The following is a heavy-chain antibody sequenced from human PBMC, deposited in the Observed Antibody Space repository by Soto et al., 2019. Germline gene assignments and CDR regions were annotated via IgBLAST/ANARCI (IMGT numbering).Heavy chain of an antibody. Sequence: QVQLVESGGGVVQPGRSLRLSCAASGFTFSSYGMHWVRQAPGKGLEWVAVISYDGSNKYYADSVKGRFTISRDNSKNTLYLQMNSLRAEDTAVYYCAKDQLHLGELSTFDYWGQGTLVTVSS. D-gene: IGHD3-16*02. J-gene: IGHJ4*02. V-gene: IGHV3-30*18. CDR3: AKDQLHLGELSTFDY. CDR2: ISYDGSNK. CDR1: GFTFSSYG.